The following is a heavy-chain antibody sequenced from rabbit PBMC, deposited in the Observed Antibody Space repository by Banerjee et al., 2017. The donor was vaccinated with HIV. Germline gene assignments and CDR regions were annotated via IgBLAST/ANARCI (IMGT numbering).Heavy chain of an antibody. Sequence: QSLEESGGDLVKPGASLTLTCTASGFSFSSNYYMCWVRQAPGKGLEWIGCMDTGSGITYYASWAKGRFTISKTSSTTVTLQMTSLTAADTAAYFCARGLAITRLDLWGPGTLVTVS. J-gene: IGHJ3*01. CDR3: ARGLAITRLDL. CDR2: MDTGSGIT. V-gene: IGHV1S40*01. CDR1: GFSFSSNYY.